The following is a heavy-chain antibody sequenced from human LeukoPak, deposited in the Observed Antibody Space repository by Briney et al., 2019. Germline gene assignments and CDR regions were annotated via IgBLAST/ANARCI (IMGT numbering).Heavy chain of an antibody. D-gene: IGHD5-18*01. CDR2: MNPNSGNT. J-gene: IGHJ4*02. V-gene: IGHV1-8*01. CDR3: ARSGYSYGYVDY. Sequence: GASVKVSCKASGYTFTSYDINWVRQATGQGLEWMGWMNPNSGNTGYAQKFQGRVTMTRNTSISTAYMELRSLRSDDTAVYYCARSGYSYGYVDYWGQGTLVTVSS. CDR1: GYTFTSYD.